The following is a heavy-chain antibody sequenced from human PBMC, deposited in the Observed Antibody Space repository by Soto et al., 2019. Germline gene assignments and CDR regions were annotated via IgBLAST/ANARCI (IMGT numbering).Heavy chain of an antibody. CDR2: ISGSGGST. J-gene: IGHJ6*02. V-gene: IGHV3-23*01. D-gene: IGHD6-13*01. Sequence: GGSLRLSCAASGFTFSSYAMSWVRQAPGKGLEWVSAISGSGGSTYYADSVKGRFTISRDNSKNTLYLQMNSLRAEDTAVYYCAKSQRGSSSWDRYYYYGMDVWGQGTTVTAP. CDR3: AKSQRGSSSWDRYYYYGMDV. CDR1: GFTFSSYA.